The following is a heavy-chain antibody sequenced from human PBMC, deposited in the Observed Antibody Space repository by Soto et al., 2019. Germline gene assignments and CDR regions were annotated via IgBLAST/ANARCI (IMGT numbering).Heavy chain of an antibody. J-gene: IGHJ6*02. CDR3: ARDNGQWLVPYYYYGMDV. Sequence: EVQLVESGGGLVQPGGSLRLSCAASGFTFSSYSMNWVRQAPGKGLEWVSYISSSSSTIYYADSVKGRFTISRDNAKNSLYLQMNSLRAEDTAVYYCARDNGQWLVPYYYYGMDVWGQGTTVTVSS. D-gene: IGHD6-19*01. V-gene: IGHV3-48*01. CDR2: ISSSSSTI. CDR1: GFTFSSYS.